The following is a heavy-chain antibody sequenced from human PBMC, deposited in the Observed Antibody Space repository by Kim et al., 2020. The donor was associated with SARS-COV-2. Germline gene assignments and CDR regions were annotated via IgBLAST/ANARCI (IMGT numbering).Heavy chain of an antibody. D-gene: IGHD3-16*01. J-gene: IGHJ4*02. Sequence: GGSLRLSCAASGFTFSSYGMHWVRQAPGKGLEWVAVISYDGSNKYYADSVKGRFTISRDNSKNTLYLQMNSLRAEDTAVYFCAKDMISGFSAMFDYWGQGTLVTVSS. CDR2: ISYDGSNK. V-gene: IGHV3-30*18. CDR1: GFTFSSYG. CDR3: AKDMISGFSAMFDY.